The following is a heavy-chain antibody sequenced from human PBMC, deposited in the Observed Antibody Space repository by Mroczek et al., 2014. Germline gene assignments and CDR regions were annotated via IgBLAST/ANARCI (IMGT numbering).Heavy chain of an antibody. CDR1: GYTFTGYY. D-gene: IGHD2-2*01. J-gene: IGHJ6*02. CDR2: INPNSGGT. Sequence: QVQLVQSGAEVKKPGASVKVSCKASGYTFTGYYMHWVRQAPGQGLEWMGWINPNSGGTNYAQKFQGRVTMTRDTSISTAYMELSRLRSDDTAVYYCARDIDIVVVPAASAIYKSEDTYYYGMDSGA. V-gene: IGHV1-2*02. CDR3: ARDIDIVVVPAASAIYKSEDTYYYGMDS.